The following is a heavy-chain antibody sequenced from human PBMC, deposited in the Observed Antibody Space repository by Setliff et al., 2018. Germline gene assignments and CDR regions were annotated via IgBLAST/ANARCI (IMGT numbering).Heavy chain of an antibody. J-gene: IGHJ6*02. V-gene: IGHV3-23*01. CDR1: GFTFSNYA. Sequence: GSLRLSCVASGFTFSNYAMSWVRQAPGKGLEWVSAISGSSGTTFYADSVKGRFTISRENSKDTLYLQLNSLRAEDTAVYYCVSWLYYYYYGVDVWGQGTTVTVSS. D-gene: IGHD5-12*01. CDR2: ISGSSGTT. CDR3: VSWLYYYYYGVDV.